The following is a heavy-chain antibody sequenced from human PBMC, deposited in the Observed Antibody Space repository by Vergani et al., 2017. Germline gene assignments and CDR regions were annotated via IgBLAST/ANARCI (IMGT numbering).Heavy chain of an antibody. Sequence: QVQLVQSGAEVKKPGSSVKVSCKASGGTFSSYAISWVRQAPGQGLEWMGRIIPILGTANYAQKFQGRVTMTRDTSTSTVYMELSSLRSEDTAVYYCAREGYCSGGSCHWYFDLWGRGTLVTVSS. D-gene: IGHD2-15*01. V-gene: IGHV1-69*04. J-gene: IGHJ2*01. CDR3: AREGYCSGGSCHWYFDL. CDR2: IIPILGTA. CDR1: GGTFSSYA.